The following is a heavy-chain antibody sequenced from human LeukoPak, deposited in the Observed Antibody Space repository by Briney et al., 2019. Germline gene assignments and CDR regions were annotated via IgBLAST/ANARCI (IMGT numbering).Heavy chain of an antibody. Sequence: SETLSLTCAVYGGSFSGYYWSWIRQPPGKGLEWMGEINHSGSTNYNPSLKSRVTISVDTSKNQFSLKLSSVTAADTAVYYCARRHYGSGSSHFDYWGQGTLVTVSS. V-gene: IGHV4-34*01. CDR1: GGSFSGYY. CDR3: ARRHYGSGSSHFDY. CDR2: INHSGST. J-gene: IGHJ4*02. D-gene: IGHD3-10*01.